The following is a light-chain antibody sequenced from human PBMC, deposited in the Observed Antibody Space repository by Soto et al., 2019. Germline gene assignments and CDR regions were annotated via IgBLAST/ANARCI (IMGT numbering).Light chain of an antibody. CDR3: SSYAGSNNFGV. J-gene: IGLJ2*01. CDR2: DVT. V-gene: IGLV2-11*01. Sequence: QSALPQPRSVSGSPGQSVTISCTGTSSDVGAYNYVSWYQQHPGKAPKLMIFDVTKRPSGVPDRFSGSKSGNTASLTISGLQAEDEADYYCSSYAGSNNFGVFGGGTQLTVL. CDR1: SSDVGAYNY.